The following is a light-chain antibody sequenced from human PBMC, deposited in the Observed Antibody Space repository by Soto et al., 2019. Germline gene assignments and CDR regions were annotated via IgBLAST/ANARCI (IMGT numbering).Light chain of an antibody. CDR1: SSDVGGYNY. V-gene: IGLV2-14*01. CDR3: SSYTSSSTVV. J-gene: IGLJ2*01. Sequence: QSVLTQPASVSWSPGQSITISCTGTSSDVGGYNYVSWYQQHPGKAPKLMIYDVSNRPSGVSNRFSGSKSGNTASLTISVLQAEDEADYYCSSYTSSSTVVFGGGTKLTVL. CDR2: DVS.